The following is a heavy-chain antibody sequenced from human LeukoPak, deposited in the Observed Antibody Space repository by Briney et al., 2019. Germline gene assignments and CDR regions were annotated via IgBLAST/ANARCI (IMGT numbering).Heavy chain of an antibody. CDR1: GGSISSYY. J-gene: IGHJ4*02. Sequence: SETLSLTCTVSGGSISSYYWSWIRQPPVKGLEWIGYIYYSGSTNYNPSLKSRVTISVDTSKNQFSLKLSSVTAADTAVYYCARYGDYPDYWGQGTLVTVSS. D-gene: IGHD4/OR15-4a*01. V-gene: IGHV4-59*01. CDR2: IYYSGST. CDR3: ARYGDYPDY.